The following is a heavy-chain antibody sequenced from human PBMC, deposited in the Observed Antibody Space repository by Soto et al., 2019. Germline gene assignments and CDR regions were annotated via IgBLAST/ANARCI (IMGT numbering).Heavy chain of an antibody. D-gene: IGHD3-10*01. CDR3: ARIQYYSGSGSPRPDYYYGMDV. J-gene: IGHJ6*02. CDR2: IDWNDDK. V-gene: IGHV2-70*01. Sequence: QSGPTLVNPTQTLTLTCAFSGFSLSTRGMCVSWIRQPPGKALEWLALIDWNDDKYYSTSLKTSLTVSRDTSKNQVVLTMTNMDPVDTATYYCARIQYYSGSGSPRPDYYYGMDVWGQGTTVTVYS. CDR1: GFSLSTRGMC.